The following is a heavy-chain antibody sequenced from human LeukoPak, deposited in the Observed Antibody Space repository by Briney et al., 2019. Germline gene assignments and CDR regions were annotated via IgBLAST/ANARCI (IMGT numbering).Heavy chain of an antibody. V-gene: IGHV4-34*01. J-gene: IGHJ4*02. CDR1: GGSFSGYY. CDR3: AIRITMIVVVRRRAYYFDY. CDR2: INHSGST. Sequence: SETLSLTCAVYGGSFSGYYWSWIRQPPGKGLEWIGEINHSGSTNYNPSLKSRVTISVDTSKNQFSLKLSSVTAADTAVYYCAIRITMIVVVRRRAYYFDYWGQGTLVTVSS. D-gene: IGHD3-22*01.